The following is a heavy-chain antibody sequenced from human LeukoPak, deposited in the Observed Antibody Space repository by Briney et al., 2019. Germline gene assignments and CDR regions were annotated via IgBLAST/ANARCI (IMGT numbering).Heavy chain of an antibody. D-gene: IGHD2-21*01. V-gene: IGHV3-72*01. J-gene: IGHJ4*02. CDR2: SRNKANSYTT. CDR1: GFTFSDHY. CDR3: VRVVHITANYPFDY. Sequence: AGSLTLSCAASGFTFSDHYIDWVRLAPGKGLEWVGCSRNKANSYTTEYAASVKGRFTISRDDSRNSLYLQMNSLQSEDTAVYYCVRVVHITANYPFDYWGQGTLVTVSS.